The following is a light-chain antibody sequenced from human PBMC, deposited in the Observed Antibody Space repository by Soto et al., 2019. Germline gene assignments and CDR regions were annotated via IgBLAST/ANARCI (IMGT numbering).Light chain of an antibody. J-gene: IGLJ2*01. Sequence: QSALTQPPSASGSPGQSVTISCTGTSSDVGAYNYVSWYQQHPGKAPRLVIYEVTKRPSGVPERFSGSKSGNTASLTVSALQADDEAEYDCSSYSGAYTLVVFGGGTKVTVL. CDR1: SSDVGAYNY. CDR3: SSYSGAYTLVV. CDR2: EVT. V-gene: IGLV2-8*01.